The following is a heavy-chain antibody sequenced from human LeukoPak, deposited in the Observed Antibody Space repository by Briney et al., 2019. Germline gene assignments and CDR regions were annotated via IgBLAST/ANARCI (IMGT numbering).Heavy chain of an antibody. Sequence: GGSLRLSCAASGFTFSSCDMHWVRQATGKGLEWVSAIGTAGDTYYPGSVKGRFTISRENAKNSFYLQMNSLRAGDTAVYYCARGRVAEGRLGYDAFDIWGQGTMVTVSS. D-gene: IGHD2-15*01. V-gene: IGHV3-13*01. CDR2: IGTAGDT. J-gene: IGHJ3*02. CDR3: ARGRVAEGRLGYDAFDI. CDR1: GFTFSSCD.